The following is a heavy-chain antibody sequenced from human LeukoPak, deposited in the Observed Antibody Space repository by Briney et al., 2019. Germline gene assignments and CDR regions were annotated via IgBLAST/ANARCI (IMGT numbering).Heavy chain of an antibody. Sequence: SGPTLVKPTQTLTLTCSFSGFSPTGGRAGVGWVRQPPGKALEWLALIYGNDDERYSPSLRSRLTISKDTSKKQVVLTVTNMQPVDTGTYFCAHRHFIGYTYDFWGPGILVTVSS. V-gene: IGHV2-5*01. CDR1: GFSPTGGRAG. D-gene: IGHD5-18*01. J-gene: IGHJ4*02. CDR2: IYGNDDE. CDR3: AHRHFIGYTYDF.